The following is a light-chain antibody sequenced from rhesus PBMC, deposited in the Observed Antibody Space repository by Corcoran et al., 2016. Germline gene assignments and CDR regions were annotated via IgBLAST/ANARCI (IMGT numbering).Light chain of an antibody. Sequence: DIQMTQSPSSLSASVGDTVTITCRASQGISNYLAWYQQKPGKAPKPLIYYASNLESGVPSRFRGSGTGTEFTLTISSLQPEDFASYYCQQYNSLPYSFGQGTKVEIK. CDR2: YAS. J-gene: IGKJ2*01. V-gene: IGKV1S14*01. CDR1: QGISNY. CDR3: QQYNSLPYS.